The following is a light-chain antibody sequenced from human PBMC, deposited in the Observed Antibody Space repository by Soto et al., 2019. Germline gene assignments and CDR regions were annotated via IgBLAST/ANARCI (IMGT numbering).Light chain of an antibody. CDR3: QQYGSSGT. J-gene: IGKJ1*01. CDR1: QSVRSN. V-gene: IGKV3-20*01. Sequence: ENVMTQSPATLSVSPGERVTLSCRASQSVRSNLAWYQQKPGQAPRLLIYDASTRATDIPDRFSGSGSGTDFTLTISRLEPEDFAVYYCQQYGSSGTFGQGTKVDIK. CDR2: DAS.